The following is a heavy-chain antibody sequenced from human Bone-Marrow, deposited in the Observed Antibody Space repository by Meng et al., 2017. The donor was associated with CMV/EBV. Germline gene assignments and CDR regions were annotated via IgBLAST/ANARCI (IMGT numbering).Heavy chain of an antibody. J-gene: IGHJ6*02. CDR3: ARVMIVVNRRYYYYGMDV. CDR1: GYTFTSYD. D-gene: IGHD3-22*01. V-gene: IGHV1-8*01. Sequence: ASVKVSCKASGYTFTSYDINWVRQATGQGLEWMGWMNPNSGNTGYAQKFQGRVTMTRDTSISTAYMELSRLRSDDTAVYYCARVMIVVNRRYYYYGMDVWGQGTTVTVSS. CDR2: MNPNSGNT.